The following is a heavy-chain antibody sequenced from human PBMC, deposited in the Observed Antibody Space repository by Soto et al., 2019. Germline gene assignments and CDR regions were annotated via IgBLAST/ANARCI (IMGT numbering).Heavy chain of an antibody. CDR1: GGSISSSNW. Sequence: PSETLSLTCAVSGGSISSSNWWSWVRQPPGKGLEWIGEIYHSGSTNYNPSLKSRVTISVDKSKNQFSLKLSSVTAADTAVFYCARAPDTAMFTRWFDPWGQGTLVTVS. V-gene: IGHV4-4*02. D-gene: IGHD5-18*01. CDR3: ARAPDTAMFTRWFDP. J-gene: IGHJ5*02. CDR2: IYHSGST.